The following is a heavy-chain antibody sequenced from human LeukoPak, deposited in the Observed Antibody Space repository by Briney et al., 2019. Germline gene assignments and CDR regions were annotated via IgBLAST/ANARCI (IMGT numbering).Heavy chain of an antibody. J-gene: IGHJ4*02. Sequence: SETLSLTCAVYGGSFSGYYWSWIRQPPGKGLEWIGSIYYSGSTYYNPSLKSRVTISVDTSKNQFSLKLSSVTAADTAVYYCARLYEDRNYDILTGYYSAPHFDYWGQGTLVTVSS. CDR2: IYYSGST. CDR3: ARLYEDRNYDILTGYYSAPHFDY. CDR1: GGSFSGYY. V-gene: IGHV4-34*01. D-gene: IGHD3-9*01.